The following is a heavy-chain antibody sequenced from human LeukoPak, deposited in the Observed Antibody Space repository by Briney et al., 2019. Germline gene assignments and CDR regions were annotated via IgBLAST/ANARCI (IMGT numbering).Heavy chain of an antibody. CDR3: ARQNYGSSGYYYSDFDY. J-gene: IGHJ4*02. Sequence: SETLSLTCAVSGGSISSSIYYWGWIRQAPGKGLEWIGCIYYSGSTYYNPSLKSRVTISVDTSKNQFSLKLSSVTAADTAVYYCARQNYGSSGYYYSDFDYWGEGTVVTVSS. D-gene: IGHD3-22*01. V-gene: IGHV4-39*01. CDR1: GGSISSSIYY. CDR2: IYYSGST.